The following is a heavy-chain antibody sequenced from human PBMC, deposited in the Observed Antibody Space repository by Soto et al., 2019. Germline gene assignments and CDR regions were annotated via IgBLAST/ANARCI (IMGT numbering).Heavy chain of an antibody. Sequence: QVTLKEAGPVLVKPTETLTLTCTVSGFSLNTDGMGVSWIRQPPGKALEWLAQIFSSDDKSYSASLKSRLSTSKDSSGRQVVLSVTNMDPVDTATYYCARIRGYDSLVPVDYWGQGILVTVSS. V-gene: IGHV2-26*01. CDR3: ARIRGYDSLVPVDY. CDR1: GFSLNTDGMG. CDR2: IFSSDDK. J-gene: IGHJ4*02. D-gene: IGHD5-12*01.